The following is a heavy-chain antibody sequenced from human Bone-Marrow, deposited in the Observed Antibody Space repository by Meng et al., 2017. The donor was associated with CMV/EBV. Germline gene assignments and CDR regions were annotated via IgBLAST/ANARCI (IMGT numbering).Heavy chain of an antibody. CDR3: ARVGITMIAGDY. D-gene: IGHD3-22*01. Sequence: QGQRLQSGAGVKKPWASVNVSCKASGYTFTGYYRHWVRQAPGQGLEWMGWINPNSGGTNYAQKFQRRVTMTRDTSISTAYMELSRLRSDDTAVYYCARVGITMIAGDYWGQGTLVTVSS. CDR2: INPNSGGT. CDR1: GYTFTGYY. V-gene: IGHV1-2*02. J-gene: IGHJ4*02.